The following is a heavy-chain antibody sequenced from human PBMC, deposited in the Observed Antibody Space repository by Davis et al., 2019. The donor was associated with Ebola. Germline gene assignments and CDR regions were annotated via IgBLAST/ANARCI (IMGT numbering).Heavy chain of an antibody. CDR1: GGSISSYY. D-gene: IGHD3-9*01. V-gene: IGHV4-59*01. CDR2: IYYSGST. Sequence: SETLSLTCTVSGGSISSYYWSWIRQPAGKGLEWIGYIYYSGSTNYNPSLKRRVTISVDTSKNQFSLKLSSVTAADTAVYYCARVDLTYYDILTGYGGMDVWGQGTTVTVSS. J-gene: IGHJ6*02. CDR3: ARVDLTYYDILTGYGGMDV.